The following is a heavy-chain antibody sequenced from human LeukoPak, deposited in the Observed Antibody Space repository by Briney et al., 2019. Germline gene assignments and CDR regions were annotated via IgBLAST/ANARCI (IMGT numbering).Heavy chain of an antibody. V-gene: IGHV4-34*01. CDR1: GGSFSGYY. Sequence: PSETLSLTCAVSGGSFSGYYWSWIRQPPGKGPEWIGEINHSGSTNYNPSLKSRVTISVDTSKNQFSLKLSSVTAADTAVYYCARDPLPPYAFDIWGQGTMVTVSS. D-gene: IGHD1-14*01. CDR2: INHSGST. CDR3: ARDPLPPYAFDI. J-gene: IGHJ3*02.